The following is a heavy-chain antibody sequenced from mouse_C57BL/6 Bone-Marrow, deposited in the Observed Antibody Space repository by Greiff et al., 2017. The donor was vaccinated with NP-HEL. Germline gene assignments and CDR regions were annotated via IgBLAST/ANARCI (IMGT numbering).Heavy chain of an antibody. CDR3: AAPIYYDYDYYAMDY. D-gene: IGHD2-4*01. J-gene: IGHJ4*01. CDR1: GYTFTSYW. Sequence: VQLQQPGAELVMPGASVKLSCKASGYTFTSYWMHWVKQRPGQGLEWIGEIDPSDSYTNYNQKFKGKSTLTVDKSSSTAYMQLSSLTSEDSAVYYCAAPIYYDYDYYAMDYWGKGTSVTVSS. CDR2: IDPSDSYT. V-gene: IGHV1-69*01.